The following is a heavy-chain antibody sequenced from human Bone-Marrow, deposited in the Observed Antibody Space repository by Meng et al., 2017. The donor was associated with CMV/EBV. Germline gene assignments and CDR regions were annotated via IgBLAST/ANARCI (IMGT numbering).Heavy chain of an antibody. V-gene: IGHV3-30*02. CDR2: IRYDGSNK. J-gene: IGHJ6*02. CDR3: ARDRQLLLYGVYYGMDV. Sequence: GESLKISCAASGFTFSSYGMHWVRQAPGKGLEWVAFIRYDGSNKYYADSVKGRFTISRDNSKNTLYLQMNSLRAEDTAVYYCARDRQLLLYGVYYGMDVWGQGTTVAVSS. D-gene: IGHD2-2*02. CDR1: GFTFSSYG.